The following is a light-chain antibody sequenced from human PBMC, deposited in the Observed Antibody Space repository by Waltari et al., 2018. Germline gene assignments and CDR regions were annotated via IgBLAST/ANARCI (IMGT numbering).Light chain of an antibody. V-gene: IGKV1-NL1*01. CDR1: QGISND. CDR3: QHGYGTPFT. Sequence: DIQMTQSPSSLSASIGDRVTITCRASQGISNDLAWYQQKPGKVPKLLIYKASTLQSGVPSRFSGSGSGTDFTLTINSLQPEDFATYYCQHGYGTPFTFGPGTKLDIK. J-gene: IGKJ3*01. CDR2: KAS.